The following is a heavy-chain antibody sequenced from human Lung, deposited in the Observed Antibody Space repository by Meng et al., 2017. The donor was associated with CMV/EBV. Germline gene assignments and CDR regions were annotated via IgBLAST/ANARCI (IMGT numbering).Heavy chain of an antibody. CDR1: GFTFSSYG. V-gene: IGHV3-30*02. J-gene: IGHJ5*02. CDR3: AKDSPLGYSSSSRGNWFDP. CDR2: IRYDGSNK. Sequence: GESXKISCAASGFTFSSYGMHWVRQAPGKGLEWVAFIRYDGSNKYYADSVKGRFTISRDNSKNTLYLQMNSLRAEDTAVYYCAKDSPLGYSSSSRGNWFDPWGQGTLVTFSS. D-gene: IGHD6-6*01.